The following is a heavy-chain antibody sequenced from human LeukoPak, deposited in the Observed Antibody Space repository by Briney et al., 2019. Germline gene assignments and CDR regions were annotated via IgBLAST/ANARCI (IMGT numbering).Heavy chain of an antibody. V-gene: IGHV1-46*01. CDR2: INPSGGDT. Sequence: ASVKVSCKASGYILSSYNMHWVRQAPGQGLEWLGIINPSGGDTKYAQKFQGRVTLTRDKSTSTVYMELSSLTSDDTAVYYCARGNPTVTNVNWFDPWGQGTLVTVSS. CDR3: ARGNPTVTNVNWFDP. D-gene: IGHD4-17*01. J-gene: IGHJ5*02. CDR1: GYILSSYN.